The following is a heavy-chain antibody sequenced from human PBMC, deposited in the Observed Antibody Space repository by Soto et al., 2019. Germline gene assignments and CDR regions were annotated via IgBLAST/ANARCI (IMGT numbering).Heavy chain of an antibody. CDR1: GGTFSSYS. Sequence: QVQLVQSGAEVKRPGSSVKVSCKASGGTFSSYSINWVRQAPGPGLEWVGEVIPIFGTANYAQKFQGRATITADESTSTAYMELSSLRSEVTAVYYCARDGGRHSGGIDYWGQGTLVTVSS. J-gene: IGHJ4*02. CDR3: ARDGGRHSGGIDY. CDR2: VIPIFGTA. V-gene: IGHV1-69*01. D-gene: IGHD1-26*01.